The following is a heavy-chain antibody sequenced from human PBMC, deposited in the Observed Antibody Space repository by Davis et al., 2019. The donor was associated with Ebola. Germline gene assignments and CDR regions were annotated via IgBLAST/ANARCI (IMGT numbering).Heavy chain of an antibody. CDR1: GGSISSYY. V-gene: IGHV4-4*07. D-gene: IGHD2-2*02. CDR2: IYTSGST. J-gene: IGHJ5*02. Sequence: PSETLSLTCTVSGGSISSYYWSWIRQPAGKGLEWIGRIYTSGSTNYNPSLKSRVTMSVDTSKNQFSLKLSSVTAADTAVYYCARDRFGLIPAAIGWFDPWGQGTLVTVPS. CDR3: ARDRFGLIPAAIGWFDP.